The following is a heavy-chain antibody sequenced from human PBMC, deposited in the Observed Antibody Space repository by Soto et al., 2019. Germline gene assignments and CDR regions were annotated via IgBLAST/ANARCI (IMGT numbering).Heavy chain of an antibody. CDR2: IYPGDHET. J-gene: IGHJ4*02. D-gene: IGHD6-13*01. Sequence: PGESLKISCQSSGYTFSNFWIGWVRQLPGKGLEWMGIIYPGDHETRYSPSFHGKVTISADRSINTAYLQWNSLEASDTAFYFCARSPRSSPCFDYWGQGALVTVSS. CDR1: GYTFSNFW. V-gene: IGHV5-51*01. CDR3: ARSPRSSPCFDY.